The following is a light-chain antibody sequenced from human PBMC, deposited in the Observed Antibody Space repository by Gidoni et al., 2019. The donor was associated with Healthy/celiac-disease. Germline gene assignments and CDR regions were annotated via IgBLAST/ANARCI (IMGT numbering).Light chain of an antibody. CDR3: QSYDSSLSGAV. J-gene: IGLJ2*01. V-gene: IGLV1-40*01. CDR1: SSTIGAGYD. Sequence: QSVLTQPPSVSGAPAQTVTISCTGSSSTIGAGYDVHWYQQLPGPAPKRLIYGNSNRPSGVPDRFSGSKSGNSASLAITGLQAEDEADYYCQSYDSSLSGAVFGGGTKLTVL. CDR2: GNS.